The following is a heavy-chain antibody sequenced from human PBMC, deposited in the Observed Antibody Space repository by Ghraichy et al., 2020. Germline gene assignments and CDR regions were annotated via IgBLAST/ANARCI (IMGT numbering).Heavy chain of an antibody. CDR3: ARSRTDLPHFDY. CDR1: GGSISSSSYY. D-gene: IGHD1/OR15-1a*01. Sequence: SETLSLTCTVSGGSISSSSYYWGWIRQPPGKGLEWIGSIYYSGSTYYNPSLKSRVTISVDTSKNQFSLKLSSVTAADTAVYYCARSRTDLPHFDYWGQGTLVTVSS. J-gene: IGHJ4*02. CDR2: IYYSGST. V-gene: IGHV4-39*01.